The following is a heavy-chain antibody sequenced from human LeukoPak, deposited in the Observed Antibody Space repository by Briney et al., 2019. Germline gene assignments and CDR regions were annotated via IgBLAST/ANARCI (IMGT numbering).Heavy chain of an antibody. J-gene: IGHJ6*03. D-gene: IGHD5-18*01. CDR1: GGSITSYS. CDR2: IYYSGST. Sequence: PPETLSLTCTVSGGSITSYSWSWIRHPPEKGLEWIGYIYYSGSTNYNPSLKSRVTISVDTSKNQFSLKLSSVTAADTAVYYCARGASEYSYGFSLSSRYMDVWGKGTTVTVSS. CDR3: ARGASEYSYGFSLSSRYMDV. V-gene: IGHV4-59*01.